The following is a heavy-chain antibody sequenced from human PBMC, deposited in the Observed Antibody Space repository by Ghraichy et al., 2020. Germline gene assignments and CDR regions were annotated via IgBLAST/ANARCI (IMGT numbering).Heavy chain of an antibody. CDR1: GFSFNSYA. V-gene: IGHV3-23*01. J-gene: IGHJ4*02. Sequence: GGSLRLSCVVSGFSFNSYAMTWVRQAPGKGLEWVSTIRSGGDTYDADSLKGRFTISRDNSKNTLYLQINSLRADDTALYYCAKGGYSSPYDYCGQGTLVTVSS. D-gene: IGHD6-13*01. CDR3: AKGGYSSPYDY. CDR2: IRSGGDT.